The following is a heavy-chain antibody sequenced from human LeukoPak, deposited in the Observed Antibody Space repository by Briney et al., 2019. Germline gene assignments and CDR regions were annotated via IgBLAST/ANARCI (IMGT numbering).Heavy chain of an antibody. D-gene: IGHD3-3*01. J-gene: IGHJ6*02. CDR1: DGSISSSSYY. CDR3: ARGTLRFLEWLAIGPDYYYGMDV. V-gene: IGHV4-39*01. Sequence: PSETLSLTCTVSDGSISSSSYYWGWIRQPPGKGLEWIGSIYYSGRTYYNPSLKSRVTISVDTSKNQFSLKLSSVTAADTAVYYCARGTLRFLEWLAIGPDYYYGMDVRGQGTTVTVSS. CDR2: IYYSGRT.